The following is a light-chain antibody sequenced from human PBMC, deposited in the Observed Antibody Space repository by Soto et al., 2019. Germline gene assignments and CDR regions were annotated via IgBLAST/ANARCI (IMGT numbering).Light chain of an antibody. CDR3: QQYNDWPPIT. Sequence: EIVLTQSPDTLSLSPGEIATLSFSASQSVSRDYLVWYQQKPGQAPRLLIYGTSTRATGFPARFSGSGSGTEFTLTISSLQSEDFAVYYCQQYNDWPPITFGQGTRLEIK. CDR1: QSVSRDY. J-gene: IGKJ5*01. CDR2: GTS. V-gene: IGKV3-15*01.